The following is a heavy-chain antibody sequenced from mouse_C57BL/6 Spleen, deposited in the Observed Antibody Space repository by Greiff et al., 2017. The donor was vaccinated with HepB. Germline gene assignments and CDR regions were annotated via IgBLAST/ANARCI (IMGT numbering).Heavy chain of an antibody. D-gene: IGHD1-2*01. J-gene: IGHJ4*01. CDR2: INPNSGST. CDR3: ARGITTDYAMDY. V-gene: IGHV1-64*01. Sequence: QVQLQQPGAELVKPGASVKLSCKASGYTFTSYWMHWVKQRPGKGLEWIGMINPNSGSTNYNEKFKSKATLTVDKSSSTAYMQLSSLTSEDSAVYYCARGITTDYAMDYWGQGTSFTVSS. CDR1: GYTFTSYW.